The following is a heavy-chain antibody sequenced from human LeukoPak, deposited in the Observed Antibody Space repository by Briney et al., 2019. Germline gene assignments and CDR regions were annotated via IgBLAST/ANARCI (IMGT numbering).Heavy chain of an antibody. J-gene: IGHJ6*03. V-gene: IGHV3-7*01. D-gene: IGHD4-17*01. Sequence: PGGSLRLSCAASGFTFSSYWMSWVRQAPGKGLEWVANIKQDGSEKYYVDSVKGRFTISRDNAKSSLYLQMNSLRAEDTAVYYCARTTTVTTNYYYYYYMDVWGKGTTVTISS. CDR3: ARTTTVTTNYYYYYYMDV. CDR1: GFTFSSYW. CDR2: IKQDGSEK.